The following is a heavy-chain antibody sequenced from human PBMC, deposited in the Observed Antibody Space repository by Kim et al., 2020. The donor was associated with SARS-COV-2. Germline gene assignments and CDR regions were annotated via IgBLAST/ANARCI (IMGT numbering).Heavy chain of an antibody. CDR3: ARKSGDGYTFEANWHFDL. D-gene: IGHD5-12*01. Sequence: SVKVSCKASGGTFSNYAISWVRQAPGQGLEWMGRSIPILGIANYAQKFQGRVTITADKSTSTAYMELSSLRSEDTAVYYCARKSGDGYTFEANWHFDLWGRGTLVTLSS. J-gene: IGHJ2*01. CDR2: SIPILGIA. V-gene: IGHV1-69*04. CDR1: GGTFSNYA.